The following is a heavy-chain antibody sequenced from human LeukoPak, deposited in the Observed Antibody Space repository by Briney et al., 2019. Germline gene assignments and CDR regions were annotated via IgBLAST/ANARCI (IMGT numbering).Heavy chain of an antibody. J-gene: IGHJ4*02. CDR3: ARVRPAIFGVQTFDY. V-gene: IGHV3-20*04. Sequence: GGSLRLSCAASGFTFDDYGMSWVRQAPGKGLEWVSGINWNGGSTGYADSVKGRFTISRDNAKNSLYLQMNSLRAEDTALYYCARVRPAIFGVQTFDYWGQGTLVTVSS. CDR1: GFTFDDYG. CDR2: INWNGGST. D-gene: IGHD3-3*01.